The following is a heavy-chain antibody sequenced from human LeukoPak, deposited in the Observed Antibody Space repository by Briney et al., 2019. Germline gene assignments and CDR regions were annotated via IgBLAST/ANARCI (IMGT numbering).Heavy chain of an antibody. Sequence: ASVKVSCKASGYTFTSYDINWVRRATGQGLEWMGWMNPNSGNTGYAQKFQGRVTMTRNTSISTAYMELSSLRSEDTAVYYCARGLRGRGPIDFWSEGDWFDPWGQGTLVTVSS. CDR3: ARGLRGRGPIDFWSEGDWFDP. CDR1: GYTFTSYD. CDR2: MNPNSGNT. D-gene: IGHD3-3*01. J-gene: IGHJ5*02. V-gene: IGHV1-8*01.